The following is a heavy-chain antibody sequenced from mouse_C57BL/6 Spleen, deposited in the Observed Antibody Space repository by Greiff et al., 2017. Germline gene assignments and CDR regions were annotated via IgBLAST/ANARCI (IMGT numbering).Heavy chain of an antibody. Sequence: VQLKQSGPELVKPGASVKISCKASGYSFTGYYMNWVKQSPEKSLEWIGDINPSTGGTTYNQKVKAKATLTVDKSTSTAYMQLKSLTSEDSAVDYCARKTGVLKYWFAYWGQGTLVTVSA. CDR2: INPSTGGT. D-gene: IGHD1-3*01. V-gene: IGHV1-42*01. J-gene: IGHJ3*01. CDR1: GYSFTGYY. CDR3: ARKTGVLKYWFAY.